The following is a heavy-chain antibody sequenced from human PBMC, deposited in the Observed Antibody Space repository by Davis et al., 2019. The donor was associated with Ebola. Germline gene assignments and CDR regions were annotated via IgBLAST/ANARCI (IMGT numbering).Heavy chain of an antibody. CDR1: GFTFINYA. Sequence: GGSLRLSCAASGFTFINYAMSWVRQAPGKGLEWVANIKQDGSEKYYVDSVKGRFTISRDNAKNSLYLQMNSLRAEDTAVYYCARSDTYYDFWSGYPGSYFDYWGQGTLVTVSS. CDR3: ARSDTYYDFWSGYPGSYFDY. J-gene: IGHJ4*02. D-gene: IGHD3-3*01. CDR2: IKQDGSEK. V-gene: IGHV3-7*03.